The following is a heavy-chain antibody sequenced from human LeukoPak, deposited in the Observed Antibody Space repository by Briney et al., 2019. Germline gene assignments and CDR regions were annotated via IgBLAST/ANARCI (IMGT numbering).Heavy chain of an antibody. CDR3: ARPVTHSYGHRDYYYYMDV. Sequence: ASVKVSCKASGYTFTSYYMHWVRQAPGQGLEWMGWINPNSGGTNYAQKFQGRVTMTRDTSISTAYMELSRLRSDDTAVYYCARPVTHSYGHRDYYYYMDVWGKGTTVTVSS. CDR1: GYTFTSYY. V-gene: IGHV1-2*02. D-gene: IGHD5-18*01. J-gene: IGHJ6*03. CDR2: INPNSGGT.